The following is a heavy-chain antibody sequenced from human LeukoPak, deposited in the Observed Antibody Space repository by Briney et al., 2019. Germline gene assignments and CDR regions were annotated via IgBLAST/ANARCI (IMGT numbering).Heavy chain of an antibody. D-gene: IGHD6-13*01. CDR1: GFTFSSYD. CDR3: AMSRLDSSSGMDV. CDR2: IGTAGDT. V-gene: IGHV3-13*01. Sequence: GGSLRLSCAASGFTFSSYDMHWVRQATGKGLEWVSAIGTAGDTYYPGSVKGRFTISRENAKNSLYLQMNSLRAGDTAEYYCAMSRLDSSSGMDVWGQGTTVTVSS. J-gene: IGHJ6*02.